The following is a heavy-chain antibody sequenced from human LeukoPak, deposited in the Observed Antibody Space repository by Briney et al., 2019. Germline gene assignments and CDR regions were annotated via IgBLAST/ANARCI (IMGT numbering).Heavy chain of an antibody. CDR1: GGSFSGYY. Sequence: SETLSLTCAVYGGSFSGYYWSWIRQPPGKGLEWIGEINHSGSTNYNPSLKSRVTISVDTSKNQFSLKLRSVTAADTAVYYCARTTEGYAGGPGYSYYYYMDVWGKGTTVTVSS. CDR2: INHSGST. D-gene: IGHD5-12*01. J-gene: IGHJ6*03. V-gene: IGHV4-34*01. CDR3: ARTTEGYAGGPGYSYYYYMDV.